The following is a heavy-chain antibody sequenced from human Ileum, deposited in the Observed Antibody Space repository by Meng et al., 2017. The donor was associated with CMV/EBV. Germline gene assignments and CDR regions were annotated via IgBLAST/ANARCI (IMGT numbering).Heavy chain of an antibody. V-gene: IGHV3-7*01. CDR1: GFTFSDYW. CDR3: VRDCRREHLFDY. D-gene: IGHD1/OR15-1a*01. CDR2: INRDESEK. J-gene: IGHJ4*02. Sequence: GESLKISCAASGFTFSDYWMTWVRQAPGKGLEWVANINRDESEKNYVDSVRGRFTISRDNAKNSLYLQMNSLRAEDTAVYYCVRDCRREHLFDYWGQGNLVTVSS.